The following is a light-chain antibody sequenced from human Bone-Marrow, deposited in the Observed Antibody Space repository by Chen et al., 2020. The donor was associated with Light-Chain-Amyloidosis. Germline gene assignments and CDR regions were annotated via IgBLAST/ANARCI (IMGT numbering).Light chain of an antibody. CDR1: HDITTS. CDR3: EHYDNRPPN. V-gene: IGKV1-33*01. J-gene: IGKJ3*01. Sequence: DIQMTQSPSSVSASVGDRVTVTCQASHDITTSLSWFQQRPGQAPKLLISDASTLEPGVPSRFSGSGSGTDFSFSSSSLQTEDSATYYCEHYDNRPPNFGPGTRVDLK. CDR2: DAS.